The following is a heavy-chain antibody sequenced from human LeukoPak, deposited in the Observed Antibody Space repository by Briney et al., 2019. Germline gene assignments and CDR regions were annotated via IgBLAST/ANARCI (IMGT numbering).Heavy chain of an antibody. Sequence: GGSLGLSCAASGFTFSDYYMSWIRQAPGKGLEWVSYISSSGSSIDYADSVKGRFTISRDNSKNTLSLQMNSLRAEDTAVYYCAKDLSWYCSGGSCSLLSFDYWGQGTLVTVSS. D-gene: IGHD2-15*01. J-gene: IGHJ4*02. CDR2: ISSSGSSI. CDR1: GFTFSDYY. V-gene: IGHV3-11*01. CDR3: AKDLSWYCSGGSCSLLSFDY.